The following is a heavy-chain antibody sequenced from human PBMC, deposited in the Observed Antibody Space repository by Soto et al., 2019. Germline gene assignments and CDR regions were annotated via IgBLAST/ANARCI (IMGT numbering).Heavy chain of an antibody. Sequence: SETLSLTCSVSGDSISNLDYFWAWIRQPPGQALEYIGYIYKSATTYYNPSFESRVAISVDTSKGQFSLNVTSVTAADTAVYFCARGRYCLTGRCFPNWFDSWGQGALVTVSS. CDR2: IYKSATT. D-gene: IGHD7-27*01. J-gene: IGHJ5*01. CDR1: GDSISNLDYF. CDR3: ARGRYCLTGRCFPNWFDS. V-gene: IGHV4-30-4*01.